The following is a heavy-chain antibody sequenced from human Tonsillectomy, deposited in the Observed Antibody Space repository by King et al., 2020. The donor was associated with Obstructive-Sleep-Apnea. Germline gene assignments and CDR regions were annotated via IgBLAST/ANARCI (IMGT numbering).Heavy chain of an antibody. V-gene: IGHV4-38-2*02. Sequence: VQLQESGPGLVKPSETLSLTCTVSGYSISSGYYWGWIRQPPGKGLEWIGSIFHSGSTYYYTSLKRRVPISVDTPKNQFSLKLNSVTAADTAVYYCASWVGLTIFGMGTFDYWGQGTLVTVSA. J-gene: IGHJ4*02. CDR3: ASWVGLTIFGMGTFDY. D-gene: IGHD3-3*01. CDR1: GYSISSGYY. CDR2: IFHSGST.